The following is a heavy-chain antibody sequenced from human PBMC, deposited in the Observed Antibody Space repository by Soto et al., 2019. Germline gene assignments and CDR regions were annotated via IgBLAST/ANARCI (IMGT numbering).Heavy chain of an antibody. CDR1: GYTFTSYD. CDR2: MNPNSANI. V-gene: IGHV1-8*01. CDR3: AREGVRGMDV. J-gene: IGHJ6*02. Sequence: QVQLVQSGAEVKKPGASVKVSCKASGYTFTSYDINWVRQATGQGLEWMGWMNPNSANIGYAQKLQGRVTMTRNTSMSKAYMELSRLRSEETGVYYCAREGVRGMDVWGQGTTVTVSS. D-gene: IGHD3-16*01.